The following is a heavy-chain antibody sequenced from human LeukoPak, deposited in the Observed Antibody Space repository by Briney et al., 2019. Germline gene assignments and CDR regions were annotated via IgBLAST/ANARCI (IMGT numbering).Heavy chain of an antibody. J-gene: IGHJ4*02. D-gene: IGHD6-13*01. V-gene: IGHV3-66*01. CDR3: ARVGYGSSWGERYYFDH. CDR1: GFSDSNNY. Sequence: GGSLRLSCATSGFSDSNNYMSWVRQAPGKGLEWVSVISSAGDTYYADSVKGRFSISRDTSKDTVFLEMNSLRAEDTAVYYCARVGYGSSWGERYYFDHWGQGAQVTVSS. CDR2: ISSAGDT.